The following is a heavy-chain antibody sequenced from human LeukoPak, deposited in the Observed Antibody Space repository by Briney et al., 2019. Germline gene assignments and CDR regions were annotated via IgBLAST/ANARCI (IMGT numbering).Heavy chain of an antibody. J-gene: IGHJ4*02. D-gene: IGHD3-10*01. Sequence: GGSLRLSCAASGFTFSNYWMSWVRQSPGRGLEWVANIDQDGSTEYYVDSVGGRCTVSRDNAKNSVYLQIDSLRAEDTAVYYCARADNYGSILDYWGRGTLVTVSS. CDR2: IDQDGSTE. CDR1: GFTFSNYW. V-gene: IGHV3-7*04. CDR3: ARADNYGSILDY.